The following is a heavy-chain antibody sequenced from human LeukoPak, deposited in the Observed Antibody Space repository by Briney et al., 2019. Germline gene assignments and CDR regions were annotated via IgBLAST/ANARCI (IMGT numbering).Heavy chain of an antibody. CDR1: GFTFSDYW. V-gene: IGHV3-74*01. CDR2: INPDGSSA. D-gene: IGHD4-11*01. J-gene: IGHJ5*02. CDR3: ARFKVTVTSIP. Sequence: PGGSLRLSCAASGFTFSDYWMHWVRQAPGKGLVWVSRINPDGSSASYADSAKGRFTISRDNAKNTLYLQMNSLRAEDTAVYYCARFKVTVTSIPWGQGTLVTVSS.